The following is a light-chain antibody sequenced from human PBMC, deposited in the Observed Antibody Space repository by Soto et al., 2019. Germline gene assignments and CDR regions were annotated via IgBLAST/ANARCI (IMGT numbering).Light chain of an antibody. CDR1: SSDVGSHNF. J-gene: IGLJ2*01. Sequence: QSALTQPASVSGSPGQSITISCTGTSSDVGSHNFVSWYQQRPGKAPKLMIFEVTKRPSGVSSRFSASKSGNTASLTISGVQAEDEADYYCCSYAGTTTCVFGGGTQLTVL. V-gene: IGLV2-23*02. CDR2: EVT. CDR3: CSYAGTTTCV.